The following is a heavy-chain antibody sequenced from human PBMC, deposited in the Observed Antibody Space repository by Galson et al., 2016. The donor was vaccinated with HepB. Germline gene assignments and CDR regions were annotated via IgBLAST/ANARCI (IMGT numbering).Heavy chain of an antibody. CDR1: GYTFTTYI. CDR3: ARGSGYYDILTGYYYY. J-gene: IGHJ4*02. CDR2: LNAGNGNT. Sequence: SVKVSCKASGYTFTTYIMHWVRQAPGQRLEWMGWLNAGNGNTKYSQRFQGRVTINRDASASAVYMDLSSLRSEDTAVYYCARGSGYYDILTGYYYYWGQGTLVTVSS. D-gene: IGHD3-9*01. V-gene: IGHV1-3*01.